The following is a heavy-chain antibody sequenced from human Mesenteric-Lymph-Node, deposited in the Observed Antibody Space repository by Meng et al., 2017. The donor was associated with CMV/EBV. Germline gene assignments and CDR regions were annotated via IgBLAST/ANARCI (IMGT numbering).Heavy chain of an antibody. CDR3: ARSRITGEGYLDY. CDR1: GYTFTSYG. CDR2: INPSGGGT. J-gene: IGHJ4*02. V-gene: IGHV1-46*01. D-gene: IGHD7-27*01. Sequence: ASVKVSCKASGYTFTSYGISWVRQAPGQGLEWMAIINPSGGGTHSAQNFQGGFTMTRDTSTSTVYMELSSLRSEDTAVYYCARSRITGEGYLDYWGQGTLVTVSS.